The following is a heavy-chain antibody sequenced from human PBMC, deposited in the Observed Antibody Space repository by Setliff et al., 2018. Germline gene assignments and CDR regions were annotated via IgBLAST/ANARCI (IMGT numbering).Heavy chain of an antibody. CDR3: ARGGFGFCSSTTCQWGYYSMDV. CDR2: IIPIFGTA. V-gene: IGHV1-69*05. Sequence: SVKVSCKASGGTFSSYAISWVRQAPGQGLEWMGGIIPIFGTANYAQKFQGRVTITTDESTSTAYMELSSLRSEDTAVYYCARGGFGFCSSTTCQWGYYSMDVWGKGTTVTVSS. D-gene: IGHD2-2*03. J-gene: IGHJ6*03. CDR1: GGTFSSYA.